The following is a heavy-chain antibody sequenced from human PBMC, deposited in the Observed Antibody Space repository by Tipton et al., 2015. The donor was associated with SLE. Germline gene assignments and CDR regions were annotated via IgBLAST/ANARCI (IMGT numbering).Heavy chain of an antibody. CDR3: ARDAVPEVGDFDL. Sequence: TLSLTCTVSGGSISSGSYYWSWIRQPAGKGLEWIGYIYTSGSTNYNPSLKSRVTISVDTSKNQFSLKLSSVTAADTAVYYCARDAVPEVGDFDLWGRGTLVTVSS. CDR1: GGSISSGSYY. D-gene: IGHD3-16*01. V-gene: IGHV4-61*09. CDR2: IYTSGST. J-gene: IGHJ2*01.